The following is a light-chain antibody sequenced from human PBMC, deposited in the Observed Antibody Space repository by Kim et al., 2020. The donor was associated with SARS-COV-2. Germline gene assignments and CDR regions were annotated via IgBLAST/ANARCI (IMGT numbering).Light chain of an antibody. CDR3: GTWDNSLSAGYV. J-gene: IGLJ1*01. Sequence: QKVTISCSGSSSNIANNYVSWYQQLPGTAPKLLIYDNNKRPSGIPDRFSGSKSGTSATLGITGLQTGDEADYYCGTWDNSLSAGYVFGTGTKVTVL. CDR2: DNN. V-gene: IGLV1-51*01. CDR1: SSNIANNY.